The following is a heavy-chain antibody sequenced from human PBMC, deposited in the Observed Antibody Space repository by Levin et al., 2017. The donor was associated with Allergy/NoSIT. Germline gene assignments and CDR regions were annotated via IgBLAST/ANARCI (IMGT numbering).Heavy chain of an antibody. CDR1: GFTFGDYA. D-gene: IGHD3-10*01. CDR2: IRSKAYGGTT. Sequence: GGSLRLSCTASGFTFGDYAMSWFRQAPGKGLEWVGFIRSKAYGGTTEYAASVKGRFTISRDDSKSIAYLQMNSLKTEDTAVYYCTRDRGLWFGELLPPDPWGQGTLVTVSS. J-gene: IGHJ5*02. V-gene: IGHV3-49*03. CDR3: TRDRGLWFGELLPPDP.